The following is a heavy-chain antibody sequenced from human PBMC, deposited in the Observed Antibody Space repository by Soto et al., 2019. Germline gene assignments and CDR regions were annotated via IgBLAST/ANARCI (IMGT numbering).Heavy chain of an antibody. J-gene: IGHJ6*02. Sequence: PGGSLRLSCAASGLFFSDYYLSWIRQAPGKALECVAYISGTGDTKYYADSVTGRSTISRDNPKNSLYLQMNSLRPEDAAVYYCAIGGGQIYYKGLDVWGQGTTVTVSS. CDR1: GLFFSDYY. V-gene: IGHV3-11*01. CDR3: AIGGGQIYYKGLDV. CDR2: ISGTGDTK. D-gene: IGHD3-10*01.